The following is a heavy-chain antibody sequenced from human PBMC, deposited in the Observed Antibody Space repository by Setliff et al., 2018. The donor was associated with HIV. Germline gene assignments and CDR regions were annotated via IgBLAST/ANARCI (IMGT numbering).Heavy chain of an antibody. V-gene: IGHV3-21*04. Sequence: GGSLRLSCAASGFTFSTYSMNWVRQTPGKGLEWVSSISASATYIYYADSVKGRFTISRDNAENSLYLQMNTLRAEDTAVYYCAKTLPTLYPPHDYYFAMDVWGQGTTVTVSS. J-gene: IGHJ6*02. CDR1: GFTFSTYS. CDR2: ISASATYI. D-gene: IGHD2-15*01. CDR3: AKTLPTLYPPHDYYFAMDV.